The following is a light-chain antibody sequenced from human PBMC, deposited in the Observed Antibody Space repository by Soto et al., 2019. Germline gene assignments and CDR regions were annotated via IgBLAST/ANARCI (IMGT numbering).Light chain of an antibody. Sequence: QYALTQPASVSGSPGQSITISCPGTSSDVGGYNYVSWCQQHPGKAPKLMIYDVNNRPSGVSNRFSGSKSGNTASLTISGLQAEDEADYYYSSYTSSSTLVVFGTGTKVTVL. CDR1: SSDVGGYNY. V-gene: IGLV2-14*01. CDR2: DVN. CDR3: SSYTSSSTLVV. J-gene: IGLJ1*01.